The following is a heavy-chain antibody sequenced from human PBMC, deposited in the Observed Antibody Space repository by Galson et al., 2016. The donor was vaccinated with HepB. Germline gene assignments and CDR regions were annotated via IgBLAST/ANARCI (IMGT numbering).Heavy chain of an antibody. J-gene: IGHJ6*03. CDR1: GGSFSGYY. V-gene: IGHV4-34*01. Sequence: ETLSLTCAVYGGSFSGYYWSWIRQPPGKGLEWIGEINHRGSTNYNPSLKSRITITVDTSKNQFSLKLSSVTAADTAVYYCARGDNPDYGDYASAYYYMYVWGKGTTVTVSS. CDR3: ARGDNPDYGDYASAYYYMYV. D-gene: IGHD4-17*01. CDR2: INHRGST.